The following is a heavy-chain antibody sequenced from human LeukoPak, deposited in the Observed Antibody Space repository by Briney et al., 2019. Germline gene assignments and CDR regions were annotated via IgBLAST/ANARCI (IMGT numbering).Heavy chain of an antibody. V-gene: IGHV4-59*08. Sequence: PSETLSLTCTVSGGSISSYYWSWVRQPPGKGLEWLGYIYYSGSTNYNPSLKSRVTISVDTSKNQFSLKLSSVTAADTAVYYCARGATVTTVAFDIWGQGTMVTGSS. J-gene: IGHJ3*02. CDR2: IYYSGST. CDR3: ARGATVTTVAFDI. D-gene: IGHD4-17*01. CDR1: GGSISSYY.